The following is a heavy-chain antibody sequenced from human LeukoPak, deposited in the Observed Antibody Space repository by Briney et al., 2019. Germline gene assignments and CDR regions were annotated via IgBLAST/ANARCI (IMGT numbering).Heavy chain of an antibody. V-gene: IGHV4-4*02. CDR3: ARDREDSSSSGYYYYYYMDV. D-gene: IGHD6-6*01. Sequence: PSGTLSLTCAVSGGSISSSNWWSWVRQPPGKGLEWLGEIYHSGSTNYNPSLKSRVTISVDKSKNQFSLKLSSVTAADTAVYYCARDREDSSSSGYYYYYYMDVWGKGTTVTVSS. CDR1: GGSISSSNW. J-gene: IGHJ6*03. CDR2: IYHSGST.